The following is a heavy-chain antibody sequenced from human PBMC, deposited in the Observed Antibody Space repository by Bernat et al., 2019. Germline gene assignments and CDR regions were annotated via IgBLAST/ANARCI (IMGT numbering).Heavy chain of an antibody. CDR3: AIRTGLDY. Sequence: EVQLVESGGGWVQPGGSLRLSCAASGFTFSSYSMNWVRQAPGKGLEWVSYISRSSSTIYYADSVKGRFTISRDNANNSLYLQMNSLRAEDTAVYYCAIRTGLDYWGQGTLVTVSS. CDR1: GFTFSSYS. D-gene: IGHD2-8*02. V-gene: IGHV3-48*01. J-gene: IGHJ4*02. CDR2: ISRSSSTI.